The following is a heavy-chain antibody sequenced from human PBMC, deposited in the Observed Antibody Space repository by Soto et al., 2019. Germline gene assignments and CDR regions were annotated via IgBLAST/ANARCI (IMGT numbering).Heavy chain of an antibody. CDR2: IYSGGST. D-gene: IGHD3-16*01. V-gene: IGHV3-66*01. CDR3: ARGGGNTRIDY. Sequence: EVQLVESGGGLVQPGGSLRLSCAASGFTVSSNYMSWLSQAPGKGLEWVSIIYSGGSTYYADSVKGRFSISRDNSKNTLYLQMNSLRAEDTAVYYCARGGGNTRIDYWGQGTLVTVSS. J-gene: IGHJ4*02. CDR1: GFTVSSNY.